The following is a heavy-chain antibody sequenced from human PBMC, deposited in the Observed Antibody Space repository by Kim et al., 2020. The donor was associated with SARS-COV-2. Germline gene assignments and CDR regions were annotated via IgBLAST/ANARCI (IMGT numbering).Heavy chain of an antibody. CDR2: ISGSGGST. CDR1: GFTFSSYA. V-gene: IGHV3-23*01. Sequence: GGSLRLSCAASGFTFSSYAMSWVRQAPGKGLEWVSAISGSGGSTYYADSVKGRFTISRDNSKNTLYLQMNSLRAEDTAVYYCAKDFRDTLHSYYYDSSGYYTGDAFDIWGQGTMVTVSS. D-gene: IGHD3-22*01. J-gene: IGHJ3*02. CDR3: AKDFRDTLHSYYYDSSGYYTGDAFDI.